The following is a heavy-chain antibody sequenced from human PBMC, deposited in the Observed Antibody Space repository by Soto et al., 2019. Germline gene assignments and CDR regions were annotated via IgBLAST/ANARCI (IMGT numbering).Heavy chain of an antibody. CDR2: INAGNGNT. J-gene: IGHJ4*02. Sequence: ASVKVSCKASGYTFTSYAMHWVRQAPGQRLEWMGWINAGNGNTKYSQKFQGRVTITRDTSASTAYMELSSLRSEDTAVYYCARGGLYNWNYVDYWGQGTLVTVSS. V-gene: IGHV1-3*01. CDR1: GYTFTSYA. D-gene: IGHD1-20*01. CDR3: ARGGLYNWNYVDY.